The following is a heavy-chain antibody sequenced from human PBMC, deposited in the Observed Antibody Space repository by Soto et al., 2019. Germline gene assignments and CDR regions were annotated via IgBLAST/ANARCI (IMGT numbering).Heavy chain of an antibody. J-gene: IGHJ4*02. Sequence: QVHLQESGPGLVNASGTLSLTCGVSGGSISTNNWWSWVRQTPGQGLEWIAEVYHSGSTNYNPSLKSRHTISVDQSKNQFSLRLTSVTAADSAVYYCARAKLCNSLSCPHSFDTWGQGTLVSVSS. CDR3: ARAKLCNSLSCPHSFDT. CDR2: VYHSGST. D-gene: IGHD2-2*01. CDR1: GGSISTNNW. V-gene: IGHV4-4*02.